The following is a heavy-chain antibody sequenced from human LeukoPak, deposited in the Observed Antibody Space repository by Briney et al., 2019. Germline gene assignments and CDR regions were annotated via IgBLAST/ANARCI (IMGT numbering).Heavy chain of an antibody. CDR3: AKDSSNIMGARLDY. J-gene: IGHJ4*02. D-gene: IGHD1-26*01. Sequence: PGGSLRLSCAVSGFTFRGAAMTWVRQAPGKGLEWVSLISSSGNNAYYADSVKGRFTISRDNSKNTLFLQMNSLRAEDTAVYYCAKDSSNIMGARLDYWGQGTLVAVSS. CDR2: ISSSGNNA. CDR1: GFTFRGAA. V-gene: IGHV3-23*01.